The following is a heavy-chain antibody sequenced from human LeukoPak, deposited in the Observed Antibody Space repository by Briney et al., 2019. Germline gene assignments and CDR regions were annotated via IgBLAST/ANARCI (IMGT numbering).Heavy chain of an antibody. Sequence: PLETLSLTCTISGGSLSTHYWSWIRQPPGKGLEWIGHIYYSGSNNYNPSLKSRVTISEDTSKNQFSLRLSSVTAADTAVYYCASHRRSHGSEYWGQGALVTVSS. CDR3: ASHRRSHGSEY. V-gene: IGHV4-59*11. J-gene: IGHJ4*02. D-gene: IGHD3-10*01. CDR2: IYYSGSN. CDR1: GGSLSTHY.